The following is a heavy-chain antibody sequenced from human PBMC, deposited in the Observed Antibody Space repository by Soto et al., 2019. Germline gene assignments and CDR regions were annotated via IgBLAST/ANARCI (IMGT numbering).Heavy chain of an antibody. CDR2: VDYSGIT. V-gene: IGHV4-59*01. CDR1: GGALSSYY. Sequence: WETLSLTCTISGGALSSYYWSWIRQPPGEGLEWIGNVDYSGITFYKASLKSRVTISVDTSKKQFSLRLTSVTAADSAVYYCAKAYYASGCPTCPTFDSWGQGILVTVS. CDR3: AKAYYASGCPTCPTFDS. J-gene: IGHJ4*02. D-gene: IGHD6-19*01.